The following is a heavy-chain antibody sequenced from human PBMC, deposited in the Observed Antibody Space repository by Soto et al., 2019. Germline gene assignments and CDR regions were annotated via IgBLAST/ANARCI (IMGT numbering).Heavy chain of an antibody. J-gene: IGHJ5*02. CDR1: GGSVSNDNFY. V-gene: IGHV4-61*01. Sequence: SETLSLTCTVSGGSVSNDNFYWSWIRQPPGKGLEWIGYVHSSGITNYNPSLKRRVTISVDTSRNQFSLRLSSVTAADTAVYYCARGLTMGQLPSHFNHWGQGTLVTVSS. CDR2: VHSSGIT. D-gene: IGHD3-16*01. CDR3: ARGLTMGQLPSHFNH.